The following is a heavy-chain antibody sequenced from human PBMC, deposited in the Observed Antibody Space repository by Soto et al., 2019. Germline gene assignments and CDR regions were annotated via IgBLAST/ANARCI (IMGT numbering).Heavy chain of an antibody. CDR1: GGTFSSYA. D-gene: IGHD3-22*01. CDR2: IIPIFGTA. Sequence: SVKVSCKASGGTFSSYAISWVRQAPGQGLEWTGGIIPIFGTANYAQKFQGRVTITADESTSTAYMELSSLRSEDTAVYYCARNYYYDSSGYYYPGYWGQGTLVTVSS. J-gene: IGHJ4*02. V-gene: IGHV1-69*13. CDR3: ARNYYYDSSGYYYPGY.